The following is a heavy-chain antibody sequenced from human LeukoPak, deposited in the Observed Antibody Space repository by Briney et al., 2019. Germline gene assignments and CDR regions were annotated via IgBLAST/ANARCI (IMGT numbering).Heavy chain of an antibody. V-gene: IGHV4-4*07. J-gene: IGHJ4*02. D-gene: IGHD3-22*01. CDR3: ARSKYYDSSGYYPIDY. Sequence: SETLSLTCTVSGGSISSYYWSWIRQPAGKGLEWIGRIYTSGSTNYNPSLKSRVTMSVDTSKNQFSLKLSSVTAADPAVYYCARSKYYDSSGYYPIDYWGQGTLVTVSS. CDR1: GGSISSYY. CDR2: IYTSGST.